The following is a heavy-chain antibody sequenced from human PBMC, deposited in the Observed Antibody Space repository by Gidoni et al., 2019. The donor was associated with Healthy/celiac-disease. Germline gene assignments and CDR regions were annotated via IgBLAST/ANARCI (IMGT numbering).Heavy chain of an antibody. CDR3: AGRSSSWAHDAFDI. CDR1: GYTFTGYY. J-gene: IGHJ3*02. Sequence: QVQLVQSGAEVKKPGASVKVSCKASGYTFTGYYMHWVRQAPGQGLEWMGRINPNSGGTNYAQKFQGRVTMTRDTSISTAYMELSRLRSDDTAVYYCAGRSSSWAHDAFDIWSQGTMVTVSS. CDR2: INPNSGGT. D-gene: IGHD6-13*01. V-gene: IGHV1-2*06.